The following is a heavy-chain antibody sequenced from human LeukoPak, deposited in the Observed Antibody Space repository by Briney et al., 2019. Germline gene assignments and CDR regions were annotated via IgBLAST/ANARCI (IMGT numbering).Heavy chain of an antibody. J-gene: IGHJ4*02. V-gene: IGHV1-24*01. CDR1: GHELSEFF. CDR2: FHPEKAET. Sequence: ASVKVSCKVSGHELSEFFIHWVRQGPRKGLEWMGGFHPEKAETIYVQNFQGRVTLTEDTSSNTAYLELSSLRSEDAAVYYCTTGNEFWSGYDYWGQGTLLAVSS. D-gene: IGHD3-3*01. CDR3: TTGNEFWSGYDY.